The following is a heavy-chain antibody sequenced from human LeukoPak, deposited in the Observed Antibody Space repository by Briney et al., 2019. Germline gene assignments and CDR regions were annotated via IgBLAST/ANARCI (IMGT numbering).Heavy chain of an antibody. J-gene: IGHJ4*02. V-gene: IGHV1-69*04. Sequence: SVKVSCKASGGTFSSYAISWVRQAPGQGLEWMGRIIPILGIANYAQKFQGRVTVTADKSTSTAYMELSSLRSEDTAVYYCASSEWSGYPYYFDYWGQGTLVTVSS. D-gene: IGHD3-3*01. CDR3: ASSEWSGYPYYFDY. CDR2: IIPILGIA. CDR1: GGTFSSYA.